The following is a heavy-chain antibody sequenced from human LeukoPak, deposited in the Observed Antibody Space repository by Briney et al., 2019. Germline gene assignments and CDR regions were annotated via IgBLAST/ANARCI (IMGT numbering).Heavy chain of an antibody. D-gene: IGHD5-18*01. CDR2: ISYDGSNK. J-gene: IGHJ6*02. CDR1: GFTFSSYA. V-gene: IGHV3-30-3*01. CDR3: ARGGYSYVGYGMDV. Sequence: PGGSLRLSCAASGFTFSSYAMHWVRQAPGKGLKWVAVISYDGSNKYYADSVKGRFTISRDNSKNTLYLQMNSLRAEDTAVYYCARGGYSYVGYGMDVWGQGTTVTVSS.